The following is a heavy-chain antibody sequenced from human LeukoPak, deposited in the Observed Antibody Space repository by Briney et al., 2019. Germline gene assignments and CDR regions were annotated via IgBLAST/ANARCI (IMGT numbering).Heavy chain of an antibody. V-gene: IGHV4-59*08. J-gene: IGHJ6*02. D-gene: IGHD5-12*01. CDR3: ARAGYSGYDTYYYYGMDV. Sequence: SETLSLTCTVSGGSISGYYWNWIRQPPGKGLEWIGYIYYSGSTNYNPSLKSRVTISVNTSKNQFSLKLSSVTAADTAVYYCARAGYSGYDTYYYYGMDVWGQGTTVTASS. CDR1: GGSISGYY. CDR2: IYYSGST.